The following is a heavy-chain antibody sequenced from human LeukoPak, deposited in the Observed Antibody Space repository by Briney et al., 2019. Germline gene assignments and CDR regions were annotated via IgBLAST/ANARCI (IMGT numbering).Heavy chain of an antibody. CDR3: ARNPYYYDSSGYYSLIDY. Sequence: SETLSLTCTVSGGSISSGDYYWSWIRQPPGKGLEWIGYIYYSGSTYYNPSLKSRVTIPVDTSKNQFSLKLSSVTAADTAVYYCARNPYYYDSSGYYSLIDYWGQGTLVTVSS. CDR2: IYYSGST. J-gene: IGHJ4*02. CDR1: GGSISSGDYY. V-gene: IGHV4-30-4*08. D-gene: IGHD3-22*01.